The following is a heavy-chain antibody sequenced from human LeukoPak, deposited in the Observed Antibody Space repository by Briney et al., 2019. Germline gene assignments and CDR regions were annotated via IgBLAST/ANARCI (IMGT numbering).Heavy chain of an antibody. D-gene: IGHD3-22*01. J-gene: IGHJ3*02. CDR1: GYTFIGYY. Sequence: GASVKVSCKASGYTFIGYYLRWVRQAPGQGLEWMGWINPNTGGTNYAQKFQGGVTMTRDTSISTAYMELRRLRSDDTAVYYCASGFMGYDRSGYYDDAFDIWGQGTMVTVSS. V-gene: IGHV1-2*02. CDR3: ASGFMGYDRSGYYDDAFDI. CDR2: INPNTGGT.